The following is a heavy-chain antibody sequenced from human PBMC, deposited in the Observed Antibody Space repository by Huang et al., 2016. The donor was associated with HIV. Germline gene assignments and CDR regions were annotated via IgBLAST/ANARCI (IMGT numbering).Heavy chain of an antibody. J-gene: IGHJ4*02. CDR3: ARAHNYFDSSIYGPYYFDF. D-gene: IGHD3-22*01. CDR2: ICPLDSEA. CDR1: GYSFPNYW. Sequence: VQLVQSGAEVKKPGESLKISCKGSGYSFPNYWIGWVRQMPGKGLEWVRLICPLDSEARYSPSFEGQVTIPAAKSVSTAYLQWTSLKASDTAIYYCARAHNYFDSSIYGPYYFDFWGRGTLVTVSS. V-gene: IGHV5-51*01.